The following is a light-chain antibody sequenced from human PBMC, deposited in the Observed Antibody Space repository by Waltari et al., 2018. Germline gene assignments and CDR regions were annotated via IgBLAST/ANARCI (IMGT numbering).Light chain of an antibody. CDR3: QQSYNAPYT. CDR2: VAS. V-gene: IGKV1-39*01. Sequence: DTQVTQSPSTLSASVGDSVTITCRASQTILTWMAWYQQKPGKAPKLLVYVASNLQRGVPSRFSGSGSETDFTLTISSLQLEDFATYYCQQSYNAPYTFGQGTNVEIK. CDR1: QTILTW. J-gene: IGKJ2*01.